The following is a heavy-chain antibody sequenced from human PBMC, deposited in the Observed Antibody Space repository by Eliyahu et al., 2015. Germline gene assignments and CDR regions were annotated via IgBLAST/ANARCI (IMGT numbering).Heavy chain of an antibody. V-gene: IGHV1-18*01. Sequence: QIQLVQSGAEXKRPGAXXXVSXKAXGYTFTNYGVSWVRQAPGQGLEWMGWISTYNGNTNYAQKLQGRVTMTADTSTSTAHMELRSLTSDDTAVYYCARAYSISWKNWFDPWGQGTLVTVSS. D-gene: IGHD6-13*01. J-gene: IGHJ5*02. CDR3: ARAYSISWKNWFDP. CDR2: ISTYNGNT. CDR1: GYTFTNYG.